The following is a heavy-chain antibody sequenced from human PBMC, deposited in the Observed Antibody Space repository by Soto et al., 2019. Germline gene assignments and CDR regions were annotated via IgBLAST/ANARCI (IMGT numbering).Heavy chain of an antibody. D-gene: IGHD6-6*01. CDR1: GFTFSSYA. J-gene: IGHJ5*02. Sequence: GSSLRLSCAASGFTFSSYAMSWVRQAPGKGLEWVSAISGSGGITYYADSVKGRFTISRDNSKNTLYLQMNSLRAEDTAVYYCANSQGLSTSDWFDPWGQGTLVTVSS. CDR3: ANSQGLSTSDWFDP. CDR2: ISGSGGIT. V-gene: IGHV3-23*01.